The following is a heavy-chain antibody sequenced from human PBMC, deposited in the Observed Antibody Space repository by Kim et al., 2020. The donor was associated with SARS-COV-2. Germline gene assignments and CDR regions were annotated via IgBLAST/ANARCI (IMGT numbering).Heavy chain of an antibody. Sequence: GGSLRLSCEASGFTFDTYAMHWVRQGPDKGLEWVSFINWNSNIITYADSVRGRFTISRDNSKNSLFLQMNSLRADDTAVYYCAKDYSAEDATWVSHWGQGILVTVSS. D-gene: IGHD2-15*01. V-gene: IGHV3-9*01. J-gene: IGHJ4*02. CDR2: INWNSNII. CDR1: GFTFDTYA. CDR3: AKDYSAEDATWVSH.